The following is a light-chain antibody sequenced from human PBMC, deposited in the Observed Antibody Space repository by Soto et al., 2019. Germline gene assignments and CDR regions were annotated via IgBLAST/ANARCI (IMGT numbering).Light chain of an antibody. CDR1: QSVSSNY. Sequence: ALTQSPGTLSSSPGERATLSCRASQSVSSNYLAWYQQKPGQAPRLLIYGASSRATGIPDRFSGSGSGTDFTLTIDRLESEDFAVYYCQHRNNRPFSFGPGTKVDIK. J-gene: IGKJ3*01. CDR2: GAS. V-gene: IGKV3D-20*02. CDR3: QHRNNRPFS.